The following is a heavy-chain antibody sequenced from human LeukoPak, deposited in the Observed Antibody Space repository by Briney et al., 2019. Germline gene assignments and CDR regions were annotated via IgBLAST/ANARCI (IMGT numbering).Heavy chain of an antibody. D-gene: IGHD4-17*01. CDR1: GFTFGSYA. Sequence: GGSLRLSCAASGFTFGSYAMHWVRQAPGKGLEWVAVISYDGSNKYYADSVKGRFTISRDNSKNTLYLQMNSLRAEDTAVYYCARDVYGDYFDYWGQGTLVTVSS. CDR3: ARDVYGDYFDY. V-gene: IGHV3-30*01. J-gene: IGHJ4*02. CDR2: ISYDGSNK.